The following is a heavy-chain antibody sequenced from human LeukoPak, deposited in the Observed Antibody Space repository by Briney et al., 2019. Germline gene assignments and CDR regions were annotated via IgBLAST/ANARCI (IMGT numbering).Heavy chain of an antibody. V-gene: IGHV1-46*01. D-gene: IGHD3-16*02. CDR1: GYSFTSHY. J-gene: IGHJ5*02. Sequence: ASVKVACKASGYSFTSHYMHWVRQAPGQGLEWMGLINPSGSSTLYAQKFQGRVTMTRDMSTTTDYMELSSLRSEDTAVYYCARDNSVGDIAWWFDPWGQGTLVTVSS. CDR2: INPSGSST. CDR3: ARDNSVGDIAWWFDP.